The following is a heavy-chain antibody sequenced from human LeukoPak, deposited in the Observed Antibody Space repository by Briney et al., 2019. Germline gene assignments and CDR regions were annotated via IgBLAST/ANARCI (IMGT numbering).Heavy chain of an antibody. D-gene: IGHD3-3*01. CDR3: ARDLGQYYDFWSGYYPFDY. CDR2: IKQDGSEK. J-gene: IGHJ4*02. V-gene: IGHV3-7*01. Sequence: GGSLRLSCAASGFTFSSYWMSWVRQAPGKGLEWVANIKQDGSEKYYVDSVKGRFTISRDNAKNSLYLQMNSLRAEDTAVYYCARDLGQYYDFWSGYYPFDYWGQGTLVTVSS. CDR1: GFTFSSYW.